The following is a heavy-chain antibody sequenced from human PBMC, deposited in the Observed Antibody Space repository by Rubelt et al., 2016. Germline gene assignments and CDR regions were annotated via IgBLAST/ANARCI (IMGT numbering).Heavy chain of an antibody. V-gene: IGHV4-39*01. CDR1: GGSISSSSYY. D-gene: IGHD6-19*01. CDR3: ARLSSGWYYFDY. CDR2: IDYSGST. Sequence: QLQLQESGPGLVKPSETLSLTCTVSGGSISSSSYYWGWIRQPPGKGLEWIGSIDYSGSTYSNPSLQSRVTISVDTSKNQFSLKLSSVTAADTAVYYCARLSSGWYYFDYWGQGTLVTVSS. J-gene: IGHJ4*02.